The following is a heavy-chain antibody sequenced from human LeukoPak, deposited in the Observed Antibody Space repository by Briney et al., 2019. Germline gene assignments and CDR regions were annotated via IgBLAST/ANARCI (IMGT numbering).Heavy chain of an antibody. CDR1: GYTFTGYY. CDR2: INPNSGGT. J-gene: IGHJ2*01. Sequence: ASVKVSCKASGYTFTGYYMHLVRQAPGQGLEWMGWINPNSGGTNYAQKFQGRVTMTRDTSISTAYMELSRLRSDDTAVYYCARNPERYYDFWSGYFKHPPNWYFDLWGRGTLVTVSS. CDR3: ARNPERYYDFWSGYFKHPPNWYFDL. V-gene: IGHV1-2*02. D-gene: IGHD3-3*01.